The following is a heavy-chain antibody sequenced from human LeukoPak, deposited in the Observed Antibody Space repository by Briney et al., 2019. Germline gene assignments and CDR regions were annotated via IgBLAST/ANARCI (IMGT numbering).Heavy chain of an antibody. CDR3: AKDGSPWTRSIVGAPDKSYFDY. CDR2: ISGSGGST. CDR1: GFTFSSYA. D-gene: IGHD1-26*01. Sequence: GGSLRLSCAASGFTFSSYAMSWVRQAPGKGLEWVSAISGSGGSTYYADSVKGRFTISRDNSKNTLYLQMNSLRAEDTAVYYCAKDGSPWTRSIVGAPDKSYFDYWGQGTLVTVSS. J-gene: IGHJ4*02. V-gene: IGHV3-23*01.